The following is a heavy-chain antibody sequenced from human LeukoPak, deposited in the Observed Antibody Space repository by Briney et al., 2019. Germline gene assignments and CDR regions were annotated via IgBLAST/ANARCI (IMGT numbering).Heavy chain of an antibody. V-gene: IGHV3-23*01. CDR2: ISGSGGST. D-gene: IGHD5-18*01. J-gene: IGHJ6*02. Sequence: PGGSLRLSCAASGFTFSSYAMSWVRQAPGKGLEWVSAISGSGGSTYYADSVKGRFTISRDNSKNTLNLQMNSLRAEDTAVYYCAKGNTAMDTYYGMDVWGQGTTVTVSS. CDR3: AKGNTAMDTYYGMDV. CDR1: GFTFSSYA.